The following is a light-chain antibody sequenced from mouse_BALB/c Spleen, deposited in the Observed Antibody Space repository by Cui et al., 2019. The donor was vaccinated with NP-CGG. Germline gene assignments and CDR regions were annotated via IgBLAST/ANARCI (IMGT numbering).Light chain of an antibody. CDR2: GTN. V-gene: IGLV1*01. Sequence: QAVVTQESALTTSPGETVTLTCRSSTGAVTTSNYANWVQEKPDHLFTGLIGGTNNRAPGVPARFSGSLIGDKAAITITGAQTDDEAIYFCALWYSNHWVFGRGTKLTVL. CDR3: ALWYSNHWV. J-gene: IGLJ1*01. CDR1: TGAVTTSNY.